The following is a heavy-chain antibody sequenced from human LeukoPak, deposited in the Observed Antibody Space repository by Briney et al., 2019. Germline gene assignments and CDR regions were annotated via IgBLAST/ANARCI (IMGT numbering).Heavy chain of an antibody. CDR1: GFTVSANY. CDR3: ARSDAWEHPLDY. J-gene: IGHJ4*02. D-gene: IGHD1-26*01. CDR2: IYSGGST. Sequence: GGSLRLSCAASGFTVSANYMSWVRQAPGKGLEWVSLIYSGGSTYYADSVKGRFTISRDNSKNTLYLQMNSLRAEDTAVYYCARSDAWEHPLDYWGQGSLVTVSS. V-gene: IGHV3-53*01.